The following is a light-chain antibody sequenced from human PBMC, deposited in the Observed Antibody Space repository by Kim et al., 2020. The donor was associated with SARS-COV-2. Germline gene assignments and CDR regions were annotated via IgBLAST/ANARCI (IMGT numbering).Light chain of an antibody. CDR1: QTISRD. CDR3: QQYNDWPLT. J-gene: IGKJ4*01. Sequence: EIVMTQSPATLSVFPGERATLSCRTSQTISRDLAWYQQKPGQAPRLLIYGVSTRATGIPATFTGSGSGTEFTLTISSLQSEDFALYYCQQYNDWPLTFGGGTKVEIK. CDR2: GVS. V-gene: IGKV3-15*01.